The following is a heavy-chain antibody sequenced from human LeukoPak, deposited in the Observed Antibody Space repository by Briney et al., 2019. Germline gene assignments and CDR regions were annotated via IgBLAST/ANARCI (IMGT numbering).Heavy chain of an antibody. D-gene: IGHD5-24*01. CDR1: GFTVSIYV. V-gene: IGHV3-74*01. Sequence: PGGSLRLSCAVSGFTVSIYVMHWVRRAPGEGLVWVSRINHDGSDISYADSVKGRSTISRDNAKNTLYLQMNSLRADDTAIYYCVRDSNFKIDYWGQGTLVTVSS. CDR2: INHDGSDI. CDR3: VRDSNFKIDY. J-gene: IGHJ4*02.